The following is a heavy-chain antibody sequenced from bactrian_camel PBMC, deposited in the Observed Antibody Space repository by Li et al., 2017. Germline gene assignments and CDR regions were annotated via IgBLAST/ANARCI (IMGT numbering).Heavy chain of an antibody. J-gene: IGHJ4*01. Sequence: HVQLVESGGGLVQPGGSLRLSCAGSGFRFSDYAINWVRQAPGKGLEWVSRIHTGSGNTYYSDSVKGRFTISKDAAKNTLYLQMNTLKPEDTGMYYCARGFPGERDYSRLSPTGCRWNLSGRGTQVTVS. CDR1: GFRFSDYA. V-gene: IGHV3S1*01. CDR2: IHTGSGNT. D-gene: IGHD2*01.